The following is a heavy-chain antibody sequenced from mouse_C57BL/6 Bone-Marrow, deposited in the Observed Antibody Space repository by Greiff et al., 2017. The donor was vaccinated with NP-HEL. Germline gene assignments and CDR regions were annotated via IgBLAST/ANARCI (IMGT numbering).Heavy chain of an antibody. J-gene: IGHJ3*01. CDR3: ARQGAY. Sequence: QVQLQQSGPELVKPGASVKISCKASGYAFSSSWMNWVKQRPGKGLEWIGRIYPGDGDTNYNGKFKGKATLTADKSSSTAYMQLSSLTSEDSSVYFCARQGAYWGQGTLVTVSA. CDR2: IYPGDGDT. CDR1: GYAFSSSW. V-gene: IGHV1-82*01.